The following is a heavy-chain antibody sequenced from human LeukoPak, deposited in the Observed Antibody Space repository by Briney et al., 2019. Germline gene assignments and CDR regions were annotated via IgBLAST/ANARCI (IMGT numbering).Heavy chain of an antibody. D-gene: IGHD1-26*01. CDR1: GFTFSNYA. CDR3: ARKPIVGAYFYYGMDV. Sequence: GGSLRLSCAASGFTFSNYAMSWVRQAPGKGLEWVSGISGSAGSTYNADSVKGRFTISRDNSKDTLYLHMNSLRAEDTAVYYCARKPIVGAYFYYGMDVWGQGTTVTVSS. V-gene: IGHV3-23*01. CDR2: ISGSAGST. J-gene: IGHJ6*02.